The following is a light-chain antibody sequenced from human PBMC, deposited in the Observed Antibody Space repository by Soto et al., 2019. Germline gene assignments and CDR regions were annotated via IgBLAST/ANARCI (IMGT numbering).Light chain of an antibody. Sequence: EIVLTQSPGTLCLSPGERATLPCRASQSLSSRQLAWYQQKPGQAPRLLFYDASNRATGILARFSGSGSWTDFTLTISSLEPEDFAVYYCQQRSTCPQITFGQGTRLEIK. CDR2: DAS. CDR1: QSLSSR. J-gene: IGKJ5*01. CDR3: QQRSTCPQIT. V-gene: IGKV3-11*01.